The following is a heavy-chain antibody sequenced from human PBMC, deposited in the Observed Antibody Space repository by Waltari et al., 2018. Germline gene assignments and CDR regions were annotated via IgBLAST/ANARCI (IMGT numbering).Heavy chain of an antibody. V-gene: IGHV3-11*01. J-gene: IGHJ4*02. Sequence: QEHLVESGGGLVKPGGSLRLSCVAPGLSFSYHYMSWIRQAPGKRLEWVSYIGTVPTSIYYADSVLCRFTISRDNDKNSVYLQMDHLRAEDTAIYYCAADNGYGDDGFVAYWGQGILVTVSS. CDR1: GLSFSYHY. CDR3: AADNGYGDDGFVAY. CDR2: IGTVPTSI. D-gene: IGHD4-17*01.